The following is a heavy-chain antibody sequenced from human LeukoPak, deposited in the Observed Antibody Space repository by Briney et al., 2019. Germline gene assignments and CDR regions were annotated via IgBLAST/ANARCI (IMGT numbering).Heavy chain of an antibody. V-gene: IGHV3-23*01. CDR1: GFSFENYG. Sequence: PGGSLRLSCAASGFSFENYGMNWVRNAPGKGLEWVSGITSSGRSTYYADSVTGRFTISRDNSENTLYLQMNTLRRDDTAVSYCARELDGSGLYGGLDYWGQGILVTVSS. D-gene: IGHD6-19*01. J-gene: IGHJ4*02. CDR2: ITSSGRST. CDR3: ARELDGSGLYGGLDY.